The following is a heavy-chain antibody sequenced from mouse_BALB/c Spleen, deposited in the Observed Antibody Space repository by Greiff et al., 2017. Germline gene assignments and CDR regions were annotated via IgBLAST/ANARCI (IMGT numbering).Heavy chain of an antibody. V-gene: IGHV5-4*02. D-gene: IGHD2-4*01. J-gene: IGHJ4*01. CDR3: AREGTMITTRYAMDY. CDR1: GFTFSDYY. Sequence: EVHLVESGGGLVKPGGSLKLSCAASGFTFSDYYMYWVRQTPEKRLEWVATISDGGSYTYYPDSVKGRFTISRDNAKNNLYLQMSSLKSEDTAMYYCAREGTMITTRYAMDYWGQGTSVTVSS. CDR2: ISDGGSYT.